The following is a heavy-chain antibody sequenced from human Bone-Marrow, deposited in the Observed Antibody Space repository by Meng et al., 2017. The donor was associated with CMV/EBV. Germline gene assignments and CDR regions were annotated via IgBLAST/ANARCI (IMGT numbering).Heavy chain of an antibody. CDR1: GYTFTSYD. J-gene: IGHJ6*01. D-gene: IGHD3-3*01. V-gene: IGHV1-8*03. CDR3: ARMGYYDFWSGFYGMAV. CDR2: MNPNSGNT. Sequence: ASVKVSCKASGYTFTSYDINWVRQATGQGLEWMGWMNPNSGNTGYAQKFQGRVTITRNTSISTAYMELSSLRSEDTAVYYCARMGYYDFWSGFYGMAVWGQGTTVTGSS.